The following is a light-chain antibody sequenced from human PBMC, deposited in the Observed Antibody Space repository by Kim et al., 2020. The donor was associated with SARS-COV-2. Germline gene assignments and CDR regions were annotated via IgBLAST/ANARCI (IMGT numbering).Light chain of an antibody. CDR1: NIGTKN. CDR3: QVWDSSTGA. CDR2: RDS. V-gene: IGLV3-9*01. J-gene: IGLJ3*02. Sequence: SYELTQPLSVSVALGQTATIAYEGNNIGTKNVHWFQQKPGQAPVLVISRDSNRPSGIPERFSGSNSGNTATLIISRAQPGDETDSYCQVWDSSTGAFGGGTQLTVL.